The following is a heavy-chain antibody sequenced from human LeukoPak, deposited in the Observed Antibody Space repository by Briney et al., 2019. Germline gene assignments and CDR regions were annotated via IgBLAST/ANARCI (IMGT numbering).Heavy chain of an antibody. Sequence: PSETLSLTCAVYGGSFSGYYWSWIRQPPGKGLEWIGEINHSGSTNYNPSLKSRVTISVDTSKNQFSLKLSSVTAADTAVYYCARAGQKGRLRWLNGNYYYYYGMDVWGQGTTVTVSS. V-gene: IGHV4-34*01. CDR1: GGSFSGYY. CDR3: ARAGQKGRLRWLNGNYYYYYGMDV. D-gene: IGHD4-23*01. J-gene: IGHJ6*02. CDR2: INHSGST.